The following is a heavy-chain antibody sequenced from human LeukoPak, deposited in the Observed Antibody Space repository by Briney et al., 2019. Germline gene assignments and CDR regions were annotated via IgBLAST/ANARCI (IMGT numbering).Heavy chain of an antibody. CDR1: GGSINSYY. D-gene: IGHD3-22*01. Sequence: PSETLSLTCTVSGGSINSYYWSRIRQPPGKGLEWIGYIYTSGSTNYNPSLKSRVTISVDTSKNQFSLKLSSVTAADTAVYYCARLSYYDSSIDYWGQGTLVTVSS. CDR3: ARLSYYDSSIDY. J-gene: IGHJ4*02. CDR2: IYTSGST. V-gene: IGHV4-4*09.